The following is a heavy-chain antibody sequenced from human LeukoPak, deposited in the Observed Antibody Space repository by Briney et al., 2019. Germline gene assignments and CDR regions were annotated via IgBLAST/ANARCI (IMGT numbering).Heavy chain of an antibody. CDR3: ARNRFPITGTTNNYYYMDV. D-gene: IGHD1-7*01. Sequence: GGSLRLSCAASGFIFSSYSMNWVRQAPGKGLEWLSYISSSSTNIYYADSVKGRFTISRDNAKNSLYLQMNSLKAEDTAVYYCARNRFPITGTTNNYYYMDVWGKGTTVTVSS. CDR2: ISSSSTNI. J-gene: IGHJ6*03. V-gene: IGHV3-48*04. CDR1: GFIFSSYS.